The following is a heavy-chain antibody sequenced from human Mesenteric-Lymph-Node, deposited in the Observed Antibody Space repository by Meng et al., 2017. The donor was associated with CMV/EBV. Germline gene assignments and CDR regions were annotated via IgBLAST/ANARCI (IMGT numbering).Heavy chain of an antibody. V-gene: IGHV3-21*01. J-gene: IGHJ6*02. Sequence: GESLKISCAASGFTFNNYAMSWVRRAPGKGLEWVSSISSSSSYIYYADSVKGRFTISRDNAKNSLYLQMNSLRAEDTAVYYCARGKEEDYYYYGMDVWGQGTTVTVSS. CDR3: ARGKEEDYYYYGMDV. CDR1: GFTFNNYA. CDR2: ISSSSSYI.